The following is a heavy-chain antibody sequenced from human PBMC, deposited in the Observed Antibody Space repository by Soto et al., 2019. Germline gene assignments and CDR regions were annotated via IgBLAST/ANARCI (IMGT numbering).Heavy chain of an antibody. J-gene: IGHJ4*02. Sequence: SVKVSCKASGGTFRSYAISWVRQAPGQGLEWMGGIIPIFGTANYAQKFQGRVTITADESTSTAYMELSSLRSEDTAVYYCARIPCGGECSFDYWSQGSLVTVSA. CDR3: ARIPCGGECSFDY. V-gene: IGHV1-69*13. CDR1: GGTFRSYA. CDR2: IIPIFGTA. D-gene: IGHD2-21*01.